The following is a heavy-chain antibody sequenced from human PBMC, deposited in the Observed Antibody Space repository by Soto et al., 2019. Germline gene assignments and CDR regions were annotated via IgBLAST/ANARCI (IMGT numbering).Heavy chain of an antibody. CDR2: ISGSGGST. CDR3: SKGSSTSRGAFDI. CDR1: GFTFSSYA. D-gene: IGHD2-2*01. J-gene: IGHJ3*02. V-gene: IGHV3-23*01. Sequence: GGSLRLSCAASGFTFSSYAMSWVRQAPGKGLEWVSAISGSGGSTYYADSVKGRFTITRDNSKNTLYLQMNRLRAEDTAVYYCSKGSSTSRGAFDIRGQGTMVTVSS.